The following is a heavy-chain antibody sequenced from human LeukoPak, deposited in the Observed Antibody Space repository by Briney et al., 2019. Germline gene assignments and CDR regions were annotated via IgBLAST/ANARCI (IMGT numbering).Heavy chain of an antibody. Sequence: SETLSLTCTVSGGSISSGGYFWSWIRQHPGKGLEWIGYIYYSGSTYYNPSLKSRVTISVDTSKNQFSLKLSSVTAADTAVYFCARGDPAGLFDSWGQGHLVTVSS. D-gene: IGHD3-10*01. V-gene: IGHV4-31*03. CDR1: GGSISSGGYF. CDR2: IYYSGST. CDR3: ARGDPAGLFDS. J-gene: IGHJ4*02.